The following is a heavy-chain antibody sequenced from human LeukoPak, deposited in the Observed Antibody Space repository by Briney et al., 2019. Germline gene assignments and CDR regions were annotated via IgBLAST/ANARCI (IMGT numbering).Heavy chain of an antibody. Sequence: GESLKISCKASGYSFTNYWIGWVRQMPGKGLEWMGRIDPRDPYTKYSPSFEGHVTISVDKSISSAFLQWNSLKASDSAMYYCATGASKVTTDFANYWGQGTQVAVSS. CDR3: ATGASKVTTDFANY. D-gene: IGHD4-17*01. CDR1: GYSFTNYW. J-gene: IGHJ4*02. CDR2: IDPRDPYT. V-gene: IGHV5-10-1*01.